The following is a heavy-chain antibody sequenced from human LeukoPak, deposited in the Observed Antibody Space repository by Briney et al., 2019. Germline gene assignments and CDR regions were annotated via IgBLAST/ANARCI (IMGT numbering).Heavy chain of an antibody. CDR1: GFTFSDYS. J-gene: IGHJ4*02. D-gene: IGHD3-10*01. Sequence: GGSLRLSCAASGFTFSDYSMNWVRRAPGKGLEWISYFGAGISGIYYADSVKGRFTISRDNAKNSLYLQMNSLRDEDTAVYYCARDRSRDYYGSGSYYWYYFDYWGQGTLVTVSS. CDR2: FGAGISGI. V-gene: IGHV3-48*02. CDR3: ARDRSRDYYGSGSYYWYYFDY.